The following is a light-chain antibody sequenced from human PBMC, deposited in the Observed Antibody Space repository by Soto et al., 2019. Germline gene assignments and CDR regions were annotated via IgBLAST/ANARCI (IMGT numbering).Light chain of an antibody. J-gene: IGKJ4*01. V-gene: IGKV3-11*01. CDR2: DAS. Sequence: MVLTQSQATLSLSPWDRATLSCRASQSLSSNLAWYQQKPGQAPRLIIYDASKRATGIPARFSGSGSGTDYTLTISSLEPEDFAVYYCQQRSRWPLPFGGGTKVDIK. CDR1: QSLSSN. CDR3: QQRSRWPLP.